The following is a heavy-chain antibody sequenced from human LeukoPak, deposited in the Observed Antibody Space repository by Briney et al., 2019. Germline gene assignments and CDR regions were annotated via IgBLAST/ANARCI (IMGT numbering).Heavy chain of an antibody. V-gene: IGHV4-59*08. CDR1: GGSISGYY. D-gene: IGHD3-9*01. Sequence: SETLSLTCTVSGGSISGYYCSWIRQAPGKGLEWIAYMFYSGTTKYSPSLKSRVTISIDKSKNQLSLKLTSVTAADTAVYYCARHILTSGSVEWGQGTLVTVSS. J-gene: IGHJ4*02. CDR3: ARHILTSGSVE. CDR2: MFYSGTT.